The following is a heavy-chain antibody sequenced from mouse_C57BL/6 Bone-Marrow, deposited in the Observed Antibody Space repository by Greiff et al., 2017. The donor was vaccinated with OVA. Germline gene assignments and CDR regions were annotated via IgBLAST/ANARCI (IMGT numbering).Heavy chain of an antibody. V-gene: IGHV3-6*01. J-gene: IGHJ1*03. D-gene: IGHD1-1*01. CDR2: ISYDGSN. CDR1: GYSITSGYY. Sequence: EVKLMESGPGLVKPSQSLSLTCSVTGYSITSGYYWNWIRQFPGNKLEWMGYISYDGSNNYNPSLKNRISITRDTSKNQFFLKLNSVTTEDTATYYCARGSGSSDVLDVWGTGTTVTVSS. CDR3: ARGSGSSDVLDV.